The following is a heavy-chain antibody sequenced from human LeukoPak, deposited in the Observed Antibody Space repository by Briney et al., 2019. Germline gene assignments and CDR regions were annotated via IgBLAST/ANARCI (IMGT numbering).Heavy chain of an antibody. CDR2: ISYDGSKK. V-gene: IGHV3-30*18. Sequence: PGGSLRLSCAASGFTFSNSGMHWVRQAPGKGLEWVAVISYDGSKKYYADSVKGRFTISRDNSKNTLYLQMNSLRAEDTAAYYCAKARGSDYDYYFDYWGQGTLVTVSS. CDR1: GFTFSNSG. J-gene: IGHJ4*02. CDR3: AKARGSDYDYYFDY. D-gene: IGHD5-12*01.